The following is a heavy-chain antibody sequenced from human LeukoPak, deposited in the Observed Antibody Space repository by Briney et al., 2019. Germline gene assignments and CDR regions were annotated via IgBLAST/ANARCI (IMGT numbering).Heavy chain of an antibody. D-gene: IGHD2-2*01. CDR2: IYYSGST. CDR3: ARPTPSRVVPAASGDLGWFDP. V-gene: IGHV4-39*01. Sequence: SETLSLTCTVSGGSISSSSDYWGWIRQPPGKGLEWIGSIYYSGSTYYNPSLKSRVTISVDTSKNQFSLKLSSVTAADTAVYYRARPTPSRVVPAASGDLGWFDPWGQGTLVTVSS. J-gene: IGHJ5*02. CDR1: GGSISSSSDY.